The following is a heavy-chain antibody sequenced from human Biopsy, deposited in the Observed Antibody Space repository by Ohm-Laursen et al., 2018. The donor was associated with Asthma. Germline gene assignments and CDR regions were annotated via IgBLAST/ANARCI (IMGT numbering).Heavy chain of an antibody. D-gene: IGHD1-26*01. J-gene: IGHJ4*02. CDR1: GFTFGDYW. V-gene: IGHV3-30*18. Sequence: SLRLSCAASGFTFGDYWMSWVRQVPGKGLDWVAVISFDGSNKNYTDSVKGRFTISRDNSRNTLHLQMNSLRAEDTAVYYCAKDVFPGWELRRGPDYWGQGTLVTVSA. CDR2: ISFDGSNK. CDR3: AKDVFPGWELRRGPDY.